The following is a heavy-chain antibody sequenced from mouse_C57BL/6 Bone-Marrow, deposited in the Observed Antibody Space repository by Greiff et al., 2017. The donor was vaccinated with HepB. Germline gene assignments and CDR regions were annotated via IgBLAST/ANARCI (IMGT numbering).Heavy chain of an antibody. CDR1: GFTFSSYG. V-gene: IGHV5-6*01. CDR3: ARPDFDY. CDR2: ISSGGSYT. Sequence: EVKVVESGGDLVKPGGSLKLSCAASGFTFSSYGMSWVRQTPDKRLEWVATISSGGSYTYYPDSVKGRFTISRDNAKNTLYLQMSSLKSEDTAMYYCARPDFDYWGQGTTLTVSS. J-gene: IGHJ2*01.